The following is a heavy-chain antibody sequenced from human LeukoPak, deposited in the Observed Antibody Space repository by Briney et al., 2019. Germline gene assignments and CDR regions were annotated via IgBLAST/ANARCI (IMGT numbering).Heavy chain of an antibody. D-gene: IGHD3-22*01. Sequence: PGGSLRLSCAASGFTFSSYATSWVRQAPGKGLEWVSAISGSGGSTYYADSVKGRLTISRDNSKNTLYLQMNSLRAEDTAVYYCAKAGGYYDSSGYSAWGQGTLVTVSS. CDR2: ISGSGGST. CDR1: GFTFSSYA. CDR3: AKAGGYYDSSGYSA. J-gene: IGHJ5*02. V-gene: IGHV3-23*01.